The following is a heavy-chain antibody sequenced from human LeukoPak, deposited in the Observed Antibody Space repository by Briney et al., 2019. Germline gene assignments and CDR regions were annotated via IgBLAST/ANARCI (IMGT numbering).Heavy chain of an antibody. Sequence: GGSLRLSCAASGFTFSSYAMSWVRQAPGKGLEWVSAISGSGGSTYYADSVKGRFTISRDNSKNTLYLQMNSLRAEDTAVYYCAKDKVGVLWFGEFPTLDYWGQGTLVTVSS. J-gene: IGHJ4*02. CDR2: ISGSGGST. CDR3: AKDKVGVLWFGEFPTLDY. CDR1: GFTFSSYA. D-gene: IGHD3-10*01. V-gene: IGHV3-23*01.